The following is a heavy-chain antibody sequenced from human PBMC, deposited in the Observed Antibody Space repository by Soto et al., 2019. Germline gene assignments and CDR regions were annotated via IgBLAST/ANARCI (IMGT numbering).Heavy chain of an antibody. D-gene: IGHD3-10*01. V-gene: IGHV2-5*02. Sequence: QITLKESGPPLVKPTQTLTLTCSFSGFSLSTTGVGVGWIRQSPGKALEWLAIIYWDNDKRYSPSLKSRVTINKDTSKNQVVLTVTNMDPVDTGTSYCARSLWFGELHWGQGALVTVSS. CDR3: ARSLWFGELH. J-gene: IGHJ4*02. CDR1: GFSLSTTGVG. CDR2: IYWDNDK.